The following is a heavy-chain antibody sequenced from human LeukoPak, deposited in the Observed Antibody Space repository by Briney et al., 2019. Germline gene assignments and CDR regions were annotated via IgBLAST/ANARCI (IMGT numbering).Heavy chain of an antibody. V-gene: IGHV4-30-4*01. CDR2: IYYSGST. D-gene: IGHD5-18*01. CDR3: ARVDTATYYFDY. CDR1: GGSISSGDYY. Sequence: PSETLSLTCTVSGGSISSGDYYWRWIRQPPGKGLEWIGYIYYSGSTYYNPSLKSRVTISVDTSKNQFSLKLSSVTAADTAVYYCARVDTATYYFDYWGQGTLVTVSS. J-gene: IGHJ4*02.